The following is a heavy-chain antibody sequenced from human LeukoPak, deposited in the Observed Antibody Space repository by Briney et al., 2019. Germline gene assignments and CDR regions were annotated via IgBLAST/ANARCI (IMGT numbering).Heavy chain of an antibody. D-gene: IGHD3-22*01. CDR3: ARDDYYYYSSGYNSYNWFDP. CDR2: IYTSGST. V-gene: IGHV4-61*02. Sequence: SQTLSLTCTVSGGSISSGSYYWSWIRQPAGKGLEWIGRIYTSGSTNYNPSLKSRVTISVDTSKNQFSLKLSSVTAADTAVYYCARDDYYYYSSGYNSYNWFDPWGQGTLVTVSS. J-gene: IGHJ5*02. CDR1: GGSISSGSYY.